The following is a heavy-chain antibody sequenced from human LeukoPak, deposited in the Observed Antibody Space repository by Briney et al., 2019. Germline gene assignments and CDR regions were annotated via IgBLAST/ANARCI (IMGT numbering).Heavy chain of an antibody. V-gene: IGHV3-7*03. CDR1: GFTFGKYW. CDR2: IKLDGSEK. D-gene: IGHD3-16*01. Sequence: GGSLRLSCVASGFTFGKYWMSWVRQAPGKGLEWVANIKLDGSEKNYVDSVKGRFTISRDNTKNSLYLQMNSLRAEDTAVFYCARDMIPSDYWGQGTLVTVSS. CDR3: ARDMIPSDY. J-gene: IGHJ4*02.